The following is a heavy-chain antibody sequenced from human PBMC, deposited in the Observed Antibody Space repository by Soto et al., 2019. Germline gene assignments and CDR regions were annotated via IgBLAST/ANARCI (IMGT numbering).Heavy chain of an antibody. J-gene: IGHJ3*02. CDR1: GFTFSSYS. Sequence: HPGGSLRLSCAASGFTFSSYSMNWVRQAPGKGLEWVSYISSSSSTIYYADSVKGRFTISRDNAKNSLYLQMNSLRTEDTAVYYCARGGDIVVVPAARLDDAFDIWGQGTMVTVSS. CDR2: ISSSSSTI. CDR3: ARGGDIVVVPAARLDDAFDI. V-gene: IGHV3-48*01. D-gene: IGHD2-2*01.